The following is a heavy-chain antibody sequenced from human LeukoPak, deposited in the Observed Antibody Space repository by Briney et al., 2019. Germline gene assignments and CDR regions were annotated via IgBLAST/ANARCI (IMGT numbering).Heavy chain of an antibody. V-gene: IGHV4-59*01. CDR1: GGSIIGYY. Sequence: SETLSLTCAVSGGSIIGYYWSWIRQPPGKGLEWIGYIYYSGSTNYNRSLKSRVTISVDTSKNQLSLRLTSVTAADTAVYYCARGRLGATYWGQGTLVTVSS. J-gene: IGHJ4*02. CDR3: ARGRLGATY. D-gene: IGHD1-26*01. CDR2: IYYSGST.